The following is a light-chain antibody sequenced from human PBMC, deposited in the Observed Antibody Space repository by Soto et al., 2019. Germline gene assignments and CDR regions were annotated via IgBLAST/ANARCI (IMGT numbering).Light chain of an antibody. J-gene: IGLJ3*02. CDR2: EVS. CDR3: TSYTGSSTWV. Sequence: QSVLTQPASVSGSPGQSITISCTGTSSDIGGYNYVSWYQQHPGKAPKLMIYEVSNRPSGVSDRFSGSRSGNTASLTISGLQAEDESDYCCTSYTGSSTWVFGGGTQLTVL. V-gene: IGLV2-14*01. CDR1: SSDIGGYNY.